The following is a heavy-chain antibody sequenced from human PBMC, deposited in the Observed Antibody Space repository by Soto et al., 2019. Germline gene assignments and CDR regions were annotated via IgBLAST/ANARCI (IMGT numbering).Heavy chain of an antibody. CDR3: ASTYLGDSYYYGMDV. Sequence: GASVKVSCKASGGTFSSYAIIWVRQAPGQGLEWMGGIIPIFGTANYAQKFQGRVTITADESTSTAYMELSSLRSEDTAVYYCASTYLGDSYYYGMDVWGQGTTVTVSS. CDR1: GGTFSSYA. D-gene: IGHD2-21*02. V-gene: IGHV1-69*13. CDR2: IIPIFGTA. J-gene: IGHJ6*02.